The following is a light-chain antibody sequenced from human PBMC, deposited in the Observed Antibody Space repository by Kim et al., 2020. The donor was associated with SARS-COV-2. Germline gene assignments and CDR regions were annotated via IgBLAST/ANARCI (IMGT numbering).Light chain of an antibody. CDR2: AAS. Sequence: EIVLTQSPGAMSLSPGERATLSCRASQSVSSTYLDWYQQRPGQAPRLLIYAASSRATGIPDRFSGSGSGTDFTLTISRLEPEDFAVYHCHQYGSSPRTFGQGTTLEIK. J-gene: IGKJ2*01. V-gene: IGKV3-20*01. CDR3: HQYGSSPRT. CDR1: QSVSSTY.